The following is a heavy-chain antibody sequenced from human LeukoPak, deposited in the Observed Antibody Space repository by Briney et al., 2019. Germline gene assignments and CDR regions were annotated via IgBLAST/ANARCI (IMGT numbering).Heavy chain of an antibody. V-gene: IGHV1-18*01. CDR3: ARAKKDRFLESILPTYYGMDV. J-gene: IGHJ6*02. CDR1: GYTFTSYG. CDR2: ISAYNGNT. D-gene: IGHD3-3*01. Sequence: ASVKVSCKASGYTFTSYGISWVRQAPGQWLESMGWISAYNGNTNYAQKLQGRVTMTTDTSTSTAYMELRSLRSDDTAVYYCARAKKDRFLESILPTYYGMDVWGQGTTVTVSS.